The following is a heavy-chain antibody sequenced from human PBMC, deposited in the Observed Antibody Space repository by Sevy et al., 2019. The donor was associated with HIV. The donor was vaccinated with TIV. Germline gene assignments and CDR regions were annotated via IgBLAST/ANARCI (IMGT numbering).Heavy chain of an antibody. CDR2: IYYSGST. CDR3: ARQRKWLLPYFDY. D-gene: IGHD3-22*01. V-gene: IGHV4-59*01. Sequence: SETLSLTCTVSGGSISSYYWSWIRQPPGKGLEWIGYIYYSGSTNYIPSLKSRVTISVDTSKNQFSLKLSSVTAADTAVYYCARQRKWLLPYFDYWGQGTLVTVSS. CDR1: GGSISSYY. J-gene: IGHJ4*02.